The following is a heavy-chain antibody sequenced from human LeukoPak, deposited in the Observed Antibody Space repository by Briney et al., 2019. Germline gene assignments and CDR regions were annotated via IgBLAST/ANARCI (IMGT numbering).Heavy chain of an antibody. D-gene: IGHD5-24*01. Sequence: GGSLRLSCAASGFTFSSYGMHWVRQAPGKGLEWVAFIRSDGTNKYYVDSVKGRFTISRDNSKNTLYLQMNSLRAEDTAVYYCAKDTQADGYGRFDYWGQGTLVTVSS. CDR1: GFTFSSYG. J-gene: IGHJ4*02. V-gene: IGHV3-30*02. CDR2: IRSDGTNK. CDR3: AKDTQADGYGRFDY.